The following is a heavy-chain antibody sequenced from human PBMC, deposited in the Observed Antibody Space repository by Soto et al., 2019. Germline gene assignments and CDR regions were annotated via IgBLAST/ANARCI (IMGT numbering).Heavy chain of an antibody. CDR1: GGSISSYY. V-gene: IGHV4-59*01. D-gene: IGHD4-17*01. Sequence: PSETLSLTCTVSGGSISSYYWSWIRQPPGKGLEWIGYIYYSGSTNYNPSLKSRVTISVDTSKNQFSLKLSSVTAADTAVYYCARINDYGDYYYGMDVWGQGTTVTVSS. CDR3: ARINDYGDYYYGMDV. CDR2: IYYSGST. J-gene: IGHJ6*02.